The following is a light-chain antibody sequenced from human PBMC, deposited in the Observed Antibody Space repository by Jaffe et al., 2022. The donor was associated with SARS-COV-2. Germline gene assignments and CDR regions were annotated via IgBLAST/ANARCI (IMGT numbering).Light chain of an antibody. CDR2: SNN. J-gene: IGLJ2*01. Sequence: QSVVTQPTSASGTPGQRVAVSCSGSSSNIGSNAVNWYQQFPGAAPKLLIYSNNQRPSGVPDRFSGSKSGTSASLAISGLQSADEADYYCATWDDSLNGVVFGGGTKLTVL. CDR3: ATWDDSLNGVV. CDR1: SSNIGSNA. V-gene: IGLV1-44*01.